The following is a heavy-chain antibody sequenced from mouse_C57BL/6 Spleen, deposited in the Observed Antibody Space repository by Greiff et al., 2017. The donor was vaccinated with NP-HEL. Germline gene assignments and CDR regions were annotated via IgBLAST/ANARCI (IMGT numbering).Heavy chain of an antibody. CDR2: INPSTGGT. CDR3: ARGGYYEVYYFDY. CDR1: GYSFTGYY. V-gene: IGHV1-42*01. J-gene: IGHJ2*01. D-gene: IGHD2-3*01. Sequence: EVQLQQSGPELVKPGASVKISCKASGYSFTGYYMNWVKQSPEKSLEWIGEINPSTGGTTYNQKFKAKATLTVDKSSSTAYMQLKSLTSEDSAVYYCARGGYYEVYYFDYWGQGTTLTVSS.